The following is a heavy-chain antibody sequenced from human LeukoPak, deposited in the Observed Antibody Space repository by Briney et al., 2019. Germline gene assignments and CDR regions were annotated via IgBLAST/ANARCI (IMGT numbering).Heavy chain of an antibody. CDR2: INPNSDGT. CDR3: ARNYGDPRYDYYGMDV. D-gene: IGHD4-17*01. V-gene: IGHV1-2*04. J-gene: IGHJ6*02. CDR1: GYTFTGHY. Sequence: ASVKVSCKASGYTFTGHYMHWVRQAPGQGLEWMGWINPNSDGTNYAQKFQGWVTMTRDTSISTAYMELSRLRSDDTAVYYCARNYGDPRYDYYGMDVWGQGTTVTVSS.